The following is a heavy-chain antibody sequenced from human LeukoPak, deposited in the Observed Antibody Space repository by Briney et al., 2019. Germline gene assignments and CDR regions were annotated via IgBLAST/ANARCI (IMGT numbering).Heavy chain of an antibody. CDR2: IYSGGST. V-gene: IGHV3-53*01. CDR1: GVAVSNNY. CDR3: ATNIVGGSHTQWLDSYYYYGMDV. Sequence: GGSLRLSCAASGVAVSNNYMTWVRQAPGKGLEWVSVIYSGGSTYYADSVKGRFTISRDISNNTVHLQMNSLSAADTAAYYCATNIVGGSHTQWLDSYYYYGMDVWGPGATVTVSS. J-gene: IGHJ6*02. D-gene: IGHD6-19*01.